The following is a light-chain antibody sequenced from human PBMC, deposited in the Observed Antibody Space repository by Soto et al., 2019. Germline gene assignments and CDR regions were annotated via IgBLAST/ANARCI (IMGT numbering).Light chain of an antibody. V-gene: IGKV3-20*01. Sequence: IVLTQSPGTLSLSPGERVTLSCRASQTVSSSYLAWYQQKPGQAPRLLTHDTSSRATGTPDRFSGSGSATDFTLTISRLEPEDFAVYYCLQYGRSPYTFGQGTKLEIK. CDR3: LQYGRSPYT. CDR1: QTVSSSY. CDR2: DTS. J-gene: IGKJ2*01.